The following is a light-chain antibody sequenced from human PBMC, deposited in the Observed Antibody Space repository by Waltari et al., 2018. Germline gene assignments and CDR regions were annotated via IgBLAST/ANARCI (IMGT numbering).Light chain of an antibody. CDR3: QQYGSPPNT. J-gene: IGKJ2*01. V-gene: IGKV3-20*01. CDR1: QSVTSSH. Sequence: EIVLTQSPGTLSLSPGDGATLSCRASQSVTSSHLAWYQQRPGQPPKLLIYDASSRDAGIPDRFSGSVSGSDFTLTISRLELEDFAVYYCQQYGSPPNTFGQGTKLEIK. CDR2: DAS.